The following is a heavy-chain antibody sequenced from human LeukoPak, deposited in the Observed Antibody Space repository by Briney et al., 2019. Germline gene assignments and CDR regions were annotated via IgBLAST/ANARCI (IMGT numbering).Heavy chain of an antibody. CDR2: INHSGST. CDR3: ARGRRDNWFDP. Sequence: SETLSLTCAVYGGSFSGYYWSWIRQPPGKGLEWIGEINHSGSTNYNPSLKSRVTISVDTSKNQFSLELSSVTAADTAVYYCARGRRDNWFDPWGQGTLVTVSS. CDR1: GGSFSGYY. V-gene: IGHV4-34*01. J-gene: IGHJ5*02.